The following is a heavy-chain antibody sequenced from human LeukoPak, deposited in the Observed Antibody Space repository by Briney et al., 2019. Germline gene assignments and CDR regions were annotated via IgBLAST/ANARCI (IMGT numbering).Heavy chain of an antibody. V-gene: IGHV4-31*03. CDR1: GGSISSGGYY. D-gene: IGHD6-13*01. Sequence: PSETLSLTCTVSGGSISSGGYYWSWIRQHPGKGLEWIGYIYYSGSTYYNPSLKSRVTISVDTSKNQFSLKLSSVTAADTAVYYCARVKEDMAAAGLNFDYWGQGTLVTVSS. CDR3: ARVKEDMAAAGLNFDY. J-gene: IGHJ4*02. CDR2: IYYSGST.